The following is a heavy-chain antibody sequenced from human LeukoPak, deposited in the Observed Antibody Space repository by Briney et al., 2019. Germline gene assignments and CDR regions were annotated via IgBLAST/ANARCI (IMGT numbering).Heavy chain of an antibody. CDR3: ARSFGLSGSY. CDR1: GFPFSSYS. Sequence: GGSLRLSCAASGFPFSSYSMSWVRQAPGKGLEWVSGIVGTTGTTYYADSVKGRFTISRDNSKNSLYLQINSLRAEDTALYYCARSFGLSGSYWGQGTLVTVSS. J-gene: IGHJ4*02. CDR2: IVGTTGTT. D-gene: IGHD3-10*01. V-gene: IGHV3-23*01.